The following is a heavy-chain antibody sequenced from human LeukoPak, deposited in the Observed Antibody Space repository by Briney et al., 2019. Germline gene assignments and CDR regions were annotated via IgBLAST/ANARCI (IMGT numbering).Heavy chain of an antibody. CDR2: ISGDGGST. CDR3: AKESGKFDD. J-gene: IGHJ4*02. V-gene: IGHV3-43*02. CDR1: GLTFDDYA. D-gene: IGHD3-16*01. Sequence: PGVSLRLSCVASGLTFDDYAMHWVRQAPGKGLEWVSLISGDGGSTFYADSVKGRFSISRDNSKNSLYLQMNSLRTEDTAMYYCAKESGKFDDWGQGTLVAVSS.